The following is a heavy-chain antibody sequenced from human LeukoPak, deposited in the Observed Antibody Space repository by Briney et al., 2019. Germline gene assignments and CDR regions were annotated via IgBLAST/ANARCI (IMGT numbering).Heavy chain of an antibody. D-gene: IGHD2-15*01. CDR1: GGSFSGYY. CDR2: INHSGST. J-gene: IGHJ5*02. Sequence: TSETLSLTCAVYGGSFSGYYWSWIRQPPGKGLEWIGEINHSGSTNYNPSLKSRVTISVDTSKNQFSLKLSSVTAADTAVYYCTSYTYCSGGSCYSGNWFDPWGQGTLVTVSS. CDR3: TSYTYCSGGSCYSGNWFDP. V-gene: IGHV4-34*01.